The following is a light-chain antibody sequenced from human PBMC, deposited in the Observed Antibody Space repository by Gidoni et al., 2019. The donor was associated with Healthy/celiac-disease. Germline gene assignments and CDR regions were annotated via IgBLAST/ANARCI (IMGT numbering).Light chain of an antibody. CDR3: QQSYSTLT. CDR2: AAS. CDR1: QSISSY. J-gene: IGKJ4*01. Sequence: DIQMTQSPSSLSASVGDRVILTCRASQSISSYLNWYQQKPGKAPKLLIYAASSLQSGVPSRFSGSGSGTDFTLTISSLQPEDFATYYCQQSYSTLTFGGXTKVEIK. V-gene: IGKV1-39*01.